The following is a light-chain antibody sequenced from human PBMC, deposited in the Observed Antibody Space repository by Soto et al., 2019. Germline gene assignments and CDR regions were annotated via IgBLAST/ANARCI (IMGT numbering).Light chain of an antibody. CDR1: QSISSW. Sequence: DIQMTQSPSTLSASLGERVTITCRASQSISSWLAWYQQKPGKAPKVLISKASSLESGVPSRFSGSGSGTEFTLTINSLQPDDFATYYCQQYKSYSPFTFGQGTKLEIK. CDR3: QQYKSYSPFT. CDR2: KAS. V-gene: IGKV1-5*03. J-gene: IGKJ2*01.